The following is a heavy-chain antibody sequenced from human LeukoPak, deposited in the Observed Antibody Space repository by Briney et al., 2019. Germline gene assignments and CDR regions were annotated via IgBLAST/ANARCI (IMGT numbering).Heavy chain of an antibody. Sequence: GGSLRLSCTASGFTFGDYAMSWVRQAPGKGLGWVGFIRSKAYGGTTEYAASVKGRFTISREDSKSIAYLQMNSLKTEDTAVYYCTRGPNYYDSSGYYPLIDYWGQGTLVTVSS. CDR2: IRSKAYGGTT. CDR1: GFTFGDYA. V-gene: IGHV3-49*04. CDR3: TRGPNYYDSSGYYPLIDY. J-gene: IGHJ4*02. D-gene: IGHD3-22*01.